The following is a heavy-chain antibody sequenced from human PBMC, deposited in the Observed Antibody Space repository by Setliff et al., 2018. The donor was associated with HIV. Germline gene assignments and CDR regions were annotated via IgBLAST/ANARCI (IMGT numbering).Heavy chain of an antibody. CDR1: GYIFTNYG. CDR3: ARVGPESRPYTWDDEADTFDI. J-gene: IGHJ3*02. V-gene: IGHV1-18*01. CDR2: ITGYNGNT. D-gene: IGHD1-1*01. Sequence: AASVKVSCKASGYIFTNYGISWVRQAPGQGLEWMGWITGYNGNTNYAEKFQGRVTMTIDTSTSTAYLELRSLRSDDTAVYYCARVGPESRPYTWDDEADTFDIWGQGTMVTVSS.